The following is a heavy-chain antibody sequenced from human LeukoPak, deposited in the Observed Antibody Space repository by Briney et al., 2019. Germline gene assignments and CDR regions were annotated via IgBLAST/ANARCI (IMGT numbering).Heavy chain of an antibody. CDR1: GGSISSGTYY. V-gene: IGHV4-61*01. D-gene: IGHD3-9*01. Sequence: PSETLSLTCIVSGGSISSGTYYWGWIRQPPGKGLEWIGYIYYSGSTNYNPSLKSRVTISVDTSKNQFSLKLSSVTAADTAVYYCARAGLRYFDWLFRFKGFDPWGQGTLVTVSS. CDR3: ARAGLRYFDWLFRFKGFDP. J-gene: IGHJ5*02. CDR2: IYYSGST.